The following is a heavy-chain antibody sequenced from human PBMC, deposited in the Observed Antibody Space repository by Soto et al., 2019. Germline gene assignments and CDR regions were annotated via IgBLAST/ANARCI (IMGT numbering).Heavy chain of an antibody. CDR2: INHSGST. V-gene: IGHV4-34*01. Sequence: QVQLQQWGAGLLKPSETLSLTCAVYGGSFSGYYWSWIRQPPGKGLEWIGEINHSGSTNYNPSLKSRVTISVDTSKNQFSLKLSSVTAADTAVYYCARGPGLMVRGKRFDPWGQGTLVTVSS. CDR3: ARGPGLMVRGKRFDP. J-gene: IGHJ5*02. D-gene: IGHD3-10*01. CDR1: GGSFSGYY.